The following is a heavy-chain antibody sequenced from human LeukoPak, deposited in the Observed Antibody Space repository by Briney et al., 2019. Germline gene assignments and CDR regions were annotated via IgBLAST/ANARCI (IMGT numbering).Heavy chain of an antibody. CDR1: GFTFSSYA. CDR2: ISYDGSNK. Sequence: PGGSLRLSCAASGFTFSSYAMRWVRQAPGKGLEWVAVISYDGSNKYYADSVKGRFTISRDNSKNTLYLQMNSLRAEDTAVYYCARSTGTTSNPFGYWGQGTLVTVSS. J-gene: IGHJ4*02. CDR3: ARSTGTTSNPFGY. V-gene: IGHV3-30-3*01. D-gene: IGHD1-1*01.